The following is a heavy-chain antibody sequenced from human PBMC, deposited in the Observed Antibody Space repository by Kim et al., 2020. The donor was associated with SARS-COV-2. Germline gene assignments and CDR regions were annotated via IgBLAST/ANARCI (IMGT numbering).Heavy chain of an antibody. D-gene: IGHD2-15*01. Sequence: GGSLRLSCAASGFTFSSYAMSWVRQAPGKGLEWVSAISGSGGSTYYADSVKGRFTISRDNSKNTLYLQMNSLRAEDTAVYYCAKAAFRTIVVVSYFDYWGHGTLVTVSS. J-gene: IGHJ4*01. CDR1: GFTFSSYA. CDR2: ISGSGGST. V-gene: IGHV3-23*01. CDR3: AKAAFRTIVVVSYFDY.